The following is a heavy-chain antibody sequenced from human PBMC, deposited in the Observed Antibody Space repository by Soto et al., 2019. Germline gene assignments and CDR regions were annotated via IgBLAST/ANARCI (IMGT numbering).Heavy chain of an antibody. CDR1: GFTFSSYV. CDR2: IWYDGSNK. D-gene: IGHD3-16*02. V-gene: IGHV3-33*01. Sequence: GGSLRLSCAASGFTFSSYVMHWVRQAPGKGLEWVAVIWYDGSNKYYADSVKGRFTISRDNSKNTLYLQMNSLRAEDTAVYYCARDYDYIWGSYRYQAFDIWGQGTMVTVSS. CDR3: ARDYDYIWGSYRYQAFDI. J-gene: IGHJ3*02.